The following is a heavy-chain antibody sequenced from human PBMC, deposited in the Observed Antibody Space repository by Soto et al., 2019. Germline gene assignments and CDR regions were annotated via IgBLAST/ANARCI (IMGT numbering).Heavy chain of an antibody. CDR3: ARDWAVVTALDY. CDR1: GFTFSSYG. Sequence: QVQLVESGGGVVQPGRSLRLSCAASGFTFSSYGMHWVRQAPGKGLEWVAVIWYDGSNKYYADSVKGRFTISRDNSKNTLYLQMNSLRAEDTAVYYCARDWAVVTALDYWGQGTLVTVSS. CDR2: IWYDGSNK. V-gene: IGHV3-33*01. D-gene: IGHD2-21*02. J-gene: IGHJ4*02.